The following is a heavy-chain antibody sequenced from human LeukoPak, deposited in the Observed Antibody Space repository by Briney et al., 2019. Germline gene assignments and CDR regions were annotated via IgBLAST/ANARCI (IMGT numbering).Heavy chain of an antibody. J-gene: IGHJ4*02. V-gene: IGHV3-30-3*01. CDR3: ARPHGYKGYGAFDY. D-gene: IGHD4-17*01. CDR1: GFTFSSYA. Sequence: GGSLRLSCAASGFTFSSYAMHWVRQAPGKGLEWVAVISYDGSNKYYADSVKGRFTIPRGNSKNTLYLQMNSLRAEDTAVYYCARPHGYKGYGAFDYWGQGTLVTVSS. CDR2: ISYDGSNK.